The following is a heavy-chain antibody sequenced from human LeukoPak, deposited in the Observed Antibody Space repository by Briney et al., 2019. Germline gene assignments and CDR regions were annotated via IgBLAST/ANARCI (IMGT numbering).Heavy chain of an antibody. CDR3: ARDLTGDPAAYFDF. D-gene: IGHD3-9*01. V-gene: IGHV1-2*02. J-gene: IGHJ4*02. CDR1: GYTFTGYH. Sequence: ASEKVSCKASGYTFTGYHIHWVRQAPGQGLEWMGWINPDSGGTNFPQNFQGRVTMTRDTSISTAYMEISWLRSDDTAVYYCARDLTGDPAAYFDFWGQGTLVTVSS. CDR2: INPDSGGT.